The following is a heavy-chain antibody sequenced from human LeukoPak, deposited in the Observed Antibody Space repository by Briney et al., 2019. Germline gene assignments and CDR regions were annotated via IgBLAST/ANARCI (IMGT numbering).Heavy chain of an antibody. Sequence: SETLSLTCTVSGGSISSSSYFWGWIRQPPGKGLEWIGSIYYSGSTYYNPSLKSRVTISVDTSKNQFSLKLSSVTAADTAVYYCASSPYFDWLLRIDYWGQGTLVTVSS. J-gene: IGHJ4*02. CDR1: GGSISSSSYF. CDR3: ASSPYFDWLLRIDY. CDR2: IYYSGST. V-gene: IGHV4-39*07. D-gene: IGHD3-9*01.